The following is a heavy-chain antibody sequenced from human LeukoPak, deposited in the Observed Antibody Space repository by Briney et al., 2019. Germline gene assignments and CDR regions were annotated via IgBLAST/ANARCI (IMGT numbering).Heavy chain of an antibody. CDR3: ARKGTGFDF. J-gene: IGHJ3*01. CDR1: GYSFSTYW. Sequence: GESLKISCNGSGYSFSTYWIGWVLQLPGKGLEWMGIIYPGDSDTRYSPSFQGQVTISADKSINTAYLQWSSLKASDTAMYYCARKGTGFDFWGQGTMVTVSS. D-gene: IGHD3/OR15-3a*01. CDR2: IYPGDSDT. V-gene: IGHV5-51*01.